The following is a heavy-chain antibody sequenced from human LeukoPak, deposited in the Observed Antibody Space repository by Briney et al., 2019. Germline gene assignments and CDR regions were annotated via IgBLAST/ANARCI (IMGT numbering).Heavy chain of an antibody. CDR1: GDSISSSTYC. Sequence: PSETLSLTCTVSGDSISSSTYCWGWIRQPPGKGLEWIGTINSSGSTYYNPPLKSRVTISVDTSKNQFSLKLSSVTAADTAVYYCARRNGYINDWPNWFAPWGQGTLATVSS. D-gene: IGHD6-19*01. CDR2: INSSGST. V-gene: IGHV4-39*01. CDR3: ARRNGYINDWPNWFAP. J-gene: IGHJ5*02.